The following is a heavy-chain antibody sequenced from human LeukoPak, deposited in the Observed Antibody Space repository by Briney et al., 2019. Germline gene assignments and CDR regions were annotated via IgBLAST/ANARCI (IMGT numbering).Heavy chain of an antibody. J-gene: IGHJ3*02. CDR2: VSHTGSTI. Sequence: GGSLRLSCAASGFTFSDYYMSWIRQAPGKGLEWVSYVSHTGSTIYYADSVKGRFTISRDNAKNSLYLQMNSLRAEDTAVYYCARDHRPVTSFDIWGQGTMVTVSS. CDR3: ARDHRPVTSFDI. D-gene: IGHD4-17*01. CDR1: GFTFSDYY. V-gene: IGHV3-11*04.